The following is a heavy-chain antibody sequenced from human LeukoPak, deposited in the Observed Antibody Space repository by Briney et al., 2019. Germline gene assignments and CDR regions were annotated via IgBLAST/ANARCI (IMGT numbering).Heavy chain of an antibody. CDR1: GFTFSNYG. CDR3: ARRGASTGGLDY. Sequence: GGSLRLSCAASGFTFSNYGMHWVRQALGKGLEWVAFIRSDGSNKYYADSVKGRFTISRDNSKNTLYLQMNSLRAEDTAVYYCARRGASTGGLDYWGQGTLVTVSS. CDR2: IRSDGSNK. V-gene: IGHV3-30*02. J-gene: IGHJ4*02. D-gene: IGHD1-1*01.